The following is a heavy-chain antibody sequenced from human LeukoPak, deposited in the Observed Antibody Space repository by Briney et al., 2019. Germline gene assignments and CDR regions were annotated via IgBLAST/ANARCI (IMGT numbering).Heavy chain of an antibody. CDR3: ARERAATSGMDV. V-gene: IGHV3-53*05. CDR1: GFTVSSNY. J-gene: IGHJ6*02. D-gene: IGHD5-12*01. Sequence: GGSLRLSCAASGFTVSSNYMSWVRQAPGKGLEGVSVIYSGGSTYYADSVNGRFTISRDNSKNTLYLQMNSLRAEDTAVYYCARERAATSGMDVWGQGTTVTVSS. CDR2: IYSGGST.